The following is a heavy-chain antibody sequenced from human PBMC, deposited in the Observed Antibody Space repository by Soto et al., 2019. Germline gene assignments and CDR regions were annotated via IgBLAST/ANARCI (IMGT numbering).Heavy chain of an antibody. CDR3: ASLGYCSGGSCVDY. J-gene: IGHJ4*02. CDR2: IYYSGST. V-gene: IGHV4-59*08. D-gene: IGHD2-15*01. CDR1: GGSISSYY. Sequence: PSETLSLTCTISGGSISSYYWSWIRQPPGKGLEWIGYIYYSGSTNYNPSLKSRVTISVDTSKNQFSLKLSSVTAADTAVYYCASLGYCSGGSCVDYWGQGTLVTVSS.